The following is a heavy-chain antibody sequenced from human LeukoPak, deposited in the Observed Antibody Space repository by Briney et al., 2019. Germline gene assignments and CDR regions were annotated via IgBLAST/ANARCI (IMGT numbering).Heavy chain of an antibody. J-gene: IGHJ4*02. CDR2: ISSNGGST. CDR3: AGVYNWNYCDY. V-gene: IGHV3-64*01. D-gene: IGHD1-20*01. CDR1: GFTFSSYA. Sequence: PGGSLRLSCAASGFTFSSYAMHWVRQAPGKGLEYVSAISSNGGSTYYANSVKGRFTISRDNSKNTLYLQMGSLRAEDMAVYYCAGVYNWNYCDYWGQGTLVTVSS.